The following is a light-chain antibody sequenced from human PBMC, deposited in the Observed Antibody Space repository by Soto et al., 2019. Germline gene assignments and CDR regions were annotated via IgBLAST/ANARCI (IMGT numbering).Light chain of an antibody. V-gene: IGKV3-11*01. CDR1: QSVRTY. CDR3: HQRSNWPRT. J-gene: IGKJ4*01. Sequence: TLSLSPGERATLSCRASQSVRTYLAWYQQKPGQAPRLLIYDASTRATGIPARFSGSGSGTDFTLTISSLEPEDFAVYFCHQRSNWPRTFGGGTKVDIK. CDR2: DAS.